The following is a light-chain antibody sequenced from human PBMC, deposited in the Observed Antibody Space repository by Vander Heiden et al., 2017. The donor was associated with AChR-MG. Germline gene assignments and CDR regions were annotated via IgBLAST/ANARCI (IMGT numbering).Light chain of an antibody. CDR3: QSGIT. J-gene: IGKJ5*01. Sequence: ELVMTQSPATLSVSPGERATLSCRASQSVSSNLAWYQQKPGQAPRLLIYGASTRATGIPARFSGSGSGTEFTLTISSLQSEEFAVYYCQSGITFGQGTRLEIK. CDR2: GAS. V-gene: IGKV3-15*01. CDR1: QSVSSN.